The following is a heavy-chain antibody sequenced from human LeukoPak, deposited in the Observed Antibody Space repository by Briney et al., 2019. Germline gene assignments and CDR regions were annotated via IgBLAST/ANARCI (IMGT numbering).Heavy chain of an antibody. D-gene: IGHD3-16*01. CDR3: ARDLRVWAYYFDY. J-gene: IGHJ4*02. Sequence: GGSLRLSCAASGFTFSSYSMNWVRQAPGKGLEWVSYISSSSSNIYYADSVRGRFTVSRDNAKKSLYLQMNSLRAEDTAVYYCARDLRVWAYYFDYWGQGTLVTVSS. CDR1: GFTFSSYS. V-gene: IGHV3-48*01. CDR2: ISSSSSNI.